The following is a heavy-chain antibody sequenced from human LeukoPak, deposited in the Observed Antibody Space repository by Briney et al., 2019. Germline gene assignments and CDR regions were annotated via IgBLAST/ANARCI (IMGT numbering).Heavy chain of an antibody. V-gene: IGHV1-2*02. CDR1: VYTFTRYY. D-gene: IGHD2-21*02. CDR2: INPNSGDT. Sequence: ASVKVSCKASVYTFTRYYMHWVRPAPGQGLEWMGWINPNSGDTNYAQKFQGRVTMTRDTSISTAYMELSRLRSDDTAVYYCASIVVVTARYAFDIWGQGTMVTVSS. J-gene: IGHJ3*02. CDR3: ASIVVVTARYAFDI.